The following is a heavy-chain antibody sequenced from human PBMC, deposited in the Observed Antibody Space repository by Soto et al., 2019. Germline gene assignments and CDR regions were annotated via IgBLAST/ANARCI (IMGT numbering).Heavy chain of an antibody. CDR3: ARGRTAMVTGDAFDI. CDR1: GGTFSSYA. V-gene: IGHV1-69*13. D-gene: IGHD5-18*01. Sequence: VASVKVSCKASGGTFSSYAISWVRQAPGQGLEWMGGIIPIFGTANYAQKFQGRVTITADESTSTAYMELSSLRSEDTAVYYCARGRTAMVTGDAFDIWGQGTMVTVSS. CDR2: IIPIFGTA. J-gene: IGHJ3*02.